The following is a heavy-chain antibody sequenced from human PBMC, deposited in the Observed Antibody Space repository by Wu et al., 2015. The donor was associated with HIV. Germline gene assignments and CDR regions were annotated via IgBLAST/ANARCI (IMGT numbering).Heavy chain of an antibody. J-gene: IGHJ4*02. CDR1: GYTFTAYF. Sequence: QVQLVQSGTEVKKPGASVKVSCKASGYTFTAYFMHWVRQAPGQGLEWMGWINPDNGGTNSAQTFEGRVTLTRDMSTTTVYVELKRLTSEDTAMYFCARSHKSLQLRYLGNFDYWGQGT. CDR2: INPDNGGT. CDR3: ARSHKSLQLRYLGNFDY. D-gene: IGHD2-15*01. V-gene: IGHV1-2*02.